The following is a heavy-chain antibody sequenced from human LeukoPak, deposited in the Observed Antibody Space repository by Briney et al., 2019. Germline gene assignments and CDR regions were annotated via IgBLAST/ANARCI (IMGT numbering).Heavy chain of an antibody. CDR1: GYTFTSYG. CDR2: ISAYNGNT. J-gene: IGHJ4*02. V-gene: IGHV1-18*01. CDR3: ARDRRVGCSGGSCYDLVY. D-gene: IGHD2-15*01. Sequence: ASVKVSCKASGYTFTSYGISWVRQAPGQGLEWMGWISAYNGNTNYAQKLQGRVTMTTDTSTSTAYMELRSLRSDDTAVYYCARDRRVGCSGGSCYDLVYWGQGTLVTVSS.